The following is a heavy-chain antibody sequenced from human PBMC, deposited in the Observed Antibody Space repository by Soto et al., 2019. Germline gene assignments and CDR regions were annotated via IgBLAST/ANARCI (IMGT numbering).Heavy chain of an antibody. CDR1: GLSFSVST. J-gene: IGHJ4*02. CDR2: TGLSGRTT. D-gene: IGHD1-20*01. CDR3: ATVHNTSRSFNY. Sequence: PGGSLRLSCVASGLSFSVSTMTWVRQAPGKGLEWVSTTGLSGRTTYYGDSVKGRFTVSRDNSRNTLDLQMSRLRAEDTAVYYCATVHNTSRSFNYWGRGTLVTVSS. V-gene: IGHV3-23*01.